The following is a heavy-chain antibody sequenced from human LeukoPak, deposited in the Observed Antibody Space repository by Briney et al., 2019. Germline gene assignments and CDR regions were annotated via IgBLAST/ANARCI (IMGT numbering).Heavy chain of an antibody. CDR1: GFAFSDYA. J-gene: IGHJ4*02. CDR3: ADFGSGSYIFDY. Sequence: GGSLRLSCVVSGFAFSDYAMSWVRQPPGKGPEWVSTISRNSATWYADSVMGRFTISRDNSKNTLYLQMNSLRGEDTALYYCADFGSGSYIFDYWGQGSLVTVSS. D-gene: IGHD3-10*01. CDR2: ISRNSAT. V-gene: IGHV3-23*01.